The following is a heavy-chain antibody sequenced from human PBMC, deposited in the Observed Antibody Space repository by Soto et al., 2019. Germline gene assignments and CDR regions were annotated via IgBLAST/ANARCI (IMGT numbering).Heavy chain of an antibody. V-gene: IGHV3-23*01. Sequence: EVQLLESGGGLVQPGGSLRLSCVAFGFTFSSYAMSWVRQAPGKGLEWVSAISGSGVSTYYADSVKGRFTISRDNFKNTLYLQMNSLRAEDTAVYYCAKEAGYSSGWDTFDYWGQGTLVTVSS. D-gene: IGHD6-19*01. CDR1: GFTFSSYA. J-gene: IGHJ4*02. CDR3: AKEAGYSSGWDTFDY. CDR2: ISGSGVST.